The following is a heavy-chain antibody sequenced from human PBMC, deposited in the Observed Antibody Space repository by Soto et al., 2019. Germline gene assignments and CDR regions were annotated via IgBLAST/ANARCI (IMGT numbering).Heavy chain of an antibody. CDR1: GFTFSSYW. V-gene: IGHV3-7*04. Sequence: EVQLVESGGGLVQPGGSLRLSCAASGFTFSSYWLSWVRQAPGKGLEWVANIKPDGSEKYYVDSVRGRFTISRDNAKNSLSLQMNSLRAEDTAVYYCARDWRDGDTHGPDYWGQGTLVTVSS. CDR2: IKPDGSEK. J-gene: IGHJ4*02. CDR3: ARDWRDGDTHGPDY. D-gene: IGHD3-3*01.